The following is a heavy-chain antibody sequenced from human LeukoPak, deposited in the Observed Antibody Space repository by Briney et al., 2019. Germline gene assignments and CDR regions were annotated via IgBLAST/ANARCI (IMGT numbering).Heavy chain of an antibody. D-gene: IGHD3-22*01. CDR2: ISSGSSYI. J-gene: IGHJ1*01. V-gene: IGHV3-21*01. Sequence: GGSLRLSCAASGFTFSSYSMNWVRQAPGKGLEWVSSISSGSSYIYYADSEKGRFTISRDNAKNSLYLQMNSLRAEDTAVYYCARASDSSGYYSYFDHWGQGTLVTVSS. CDR3: ARASDSSGYYSYFDH. CDR1: GFTFSSYS.